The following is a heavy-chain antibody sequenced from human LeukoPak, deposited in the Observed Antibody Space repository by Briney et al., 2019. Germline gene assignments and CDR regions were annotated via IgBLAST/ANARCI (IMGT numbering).Heavy chain of an antibody. CDR1: GYTFTSYG. J-gene: IGHJ4*02. D-gene: IGHD1-20*01. Sequence: GASVKVSCTASGYTFTSYGISWVRQAPGQGLEWMGWMNPNSGNTGYAQKFQGRVTMTRNTSISTAYMELSSLRSEDTAVYYCARGRYQIGYWGQGTLVTVSS. V-gene: IGHV1-8*02. CDR3: ARGRYQIGY. CDR2: MNPNSGNT.